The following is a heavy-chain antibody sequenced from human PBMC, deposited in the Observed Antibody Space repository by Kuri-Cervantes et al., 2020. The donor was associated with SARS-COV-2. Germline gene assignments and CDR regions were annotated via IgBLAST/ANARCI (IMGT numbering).Heavy chain of an antibody. Sequence: GGSLRLSCAASGFTFSSYSMNWVRQAPGKGLEWVSSISSSSTYIYYPDSVKGRFTNSRDNAKNSLFLQMNSLRADDTAVYYCARAVGSSSAGDYSMDVWGKGTTVTVSS. V-gene: IGHV3-21*01. D-gene: IGHD6-6*01. CDR1: GFTFSSYS. J-gene: IGHJ6*03. CDR2: ISSSSTYI. CDR3: ARAVGSSSAGDYSMDV.